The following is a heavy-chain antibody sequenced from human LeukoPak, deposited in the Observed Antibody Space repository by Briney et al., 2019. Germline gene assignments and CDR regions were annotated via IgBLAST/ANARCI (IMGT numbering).Heavy chain of an antibody. D-gene: IGHD2-21*02. J-gene: IGHJ4*02. CDR3: ARGSDWTASLDY. V-gene: IGHV3-21*01. Sequence: GGSLRLSCAASGFTFSSYGMHWVRQAPGKGLEWVSSISSSSSYIYYADSVKGRFTISRGNAKNSLYLQMNSLRAEDTAIYYCARGSDWTASLDYWGQGTLVTVSS. CDR2: ISSSSSYI. CDR1: GFTFSSYG.